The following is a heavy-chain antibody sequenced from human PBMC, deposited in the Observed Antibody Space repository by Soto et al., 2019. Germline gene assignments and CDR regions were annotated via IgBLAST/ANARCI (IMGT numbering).Heavy chain of an antibody. Sequence: QVQMVESGGGVVQPGRSLRLSCVASGFSFKTYGMHWVRQAPGKGLEWVALISGDGHTAYYADSLKGRFTISRDNSKKMVYLQMNSLRPEDTALYYCAKAIYDTGVDDYWGQGTHVIVSS. CDR2: ISGDGHTA. CDR1: GFSFKTYG. D-gene: IGHD7-27*01. J-gene: IGHJ4*02. V-gene: IGHV3-30*18. CDR3: AKAIYDTGVDDY.